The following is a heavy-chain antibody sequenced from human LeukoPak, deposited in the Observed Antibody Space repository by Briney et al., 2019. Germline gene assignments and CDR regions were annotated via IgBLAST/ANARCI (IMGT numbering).Heavy chain of an antibody. J-gene: IGHJ5*02. CDR1: GFIFNDYF. CDR3: AKGLGYCSSTSCYNWFDP. CDR2: ISSSSSYI. Sequence: GGSLRLSCAASGFIFNDYFMGWIRQTPGKGLEWVSSISSSSSYIYYADSVKSRFTISRDNAKNSLYLQMNSLRAEDTAVYYCAKGLGYCSSTSCYNWFDPWGQGTLVTVSS. D-gene: IGHD2-2*01. V-gene: IGHV3-11*05.